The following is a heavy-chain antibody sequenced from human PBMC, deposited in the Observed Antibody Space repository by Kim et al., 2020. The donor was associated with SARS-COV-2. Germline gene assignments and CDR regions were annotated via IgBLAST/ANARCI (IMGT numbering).Heavy chain of an antibody. CDR3: ARDETGFYYYGVDV. Sequence: SETLSLTCTVSGGSISSFYWSWIRQPPGKGLEWIGYIYYTGNTNYNPSLKSRVTISVDTSKNQFSLKLSSVTAADTAVYYCARDETGFYYYGVDVWGQGT. V-gene: IGHV4-59*01. J-gene: IGHJ6*02. CDR1: GGSISSFY. CDR2: IYYTGNT.